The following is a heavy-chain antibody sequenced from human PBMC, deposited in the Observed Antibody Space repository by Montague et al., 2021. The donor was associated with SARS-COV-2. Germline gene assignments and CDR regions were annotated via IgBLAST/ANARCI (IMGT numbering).Heavy chain of an antibody. CDR3: ARVPVATIPLFGYYYYYYCMDV. D-gene: IGHD5-12*01. CDR1: GFTFSSYW. CDR2: INSDGSST. V-gene: IGHV3-74*01. J-gene: IGHJ6*02. Sequence: SLRLSCAASGFTFSSYWMHWVRQAPGKGLVWVSRINSDGSSTRYADSVKGRFTISRDNAKNTLYLQMNSLRAEDTAVYYCARVPVATIPLFGYYYYYYCMDVWGQGTTVTDSS.